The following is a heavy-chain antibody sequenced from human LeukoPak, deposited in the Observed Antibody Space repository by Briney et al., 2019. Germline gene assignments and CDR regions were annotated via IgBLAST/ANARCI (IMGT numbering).Heavy chain of an antibody. D-gene: IGHD6-13*01. Sequence: SETLSLTCTVSGGSISSYYWSWIRQPPGKGLEWIGYIYYSGSTNYNPSLKSRVTISVDTSKNQFSLKLSSVTAADTAVYYCARGIAAAGTHLHYYYGMDVWGQGTTVTVSS. CDR3: ARGIAAAGTHLHYYYGMDV. J-gene: IGHJ6*02. CDR2: IYYSGST. CDR1: GGSISSYY. V-gene: IGHV4-59*01.